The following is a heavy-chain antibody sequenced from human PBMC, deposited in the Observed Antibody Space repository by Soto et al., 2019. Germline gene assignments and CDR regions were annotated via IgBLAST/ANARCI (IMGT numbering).Heavy chain of an antibody. Sequence: SETLSLTCSVSGGSISSFYWSWVRQPPGKGLESIGYISDSGNTNYNPSLKSRVTISVDTSKNQVSLNLKNVSAADTAVYFCARGGASSWYDWFDPWGQGILVTVSS. CDR3: ARGGASSWYDWFDP. CDR2: ISDSGNT. V-gene: IGHV4-59*01. J-gene: IGHJ5*02. D-gene: IGHD6-13*01. CDR1: GGSISSFY.